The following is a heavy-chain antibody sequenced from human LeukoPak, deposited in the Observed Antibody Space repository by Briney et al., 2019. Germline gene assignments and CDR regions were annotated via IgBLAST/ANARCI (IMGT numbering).Heavy chain of an antibody. V-gene: IGHV3-21*01. Sequence: PGGSLRLSCVVSGFTFSSYSMNWVRQAPGKGLEWVSSISSSSSYIYYADSVKGRFTISRDNAKNSVYLQMNSLRAEDTAVYYCARVSFVDAGYFDYWGQGTLVTVSS. CDR1: GFTFSSYS. J-gene: IGHJ4*02. D-gene: IGHD2-15*01. CDR2: ISSSSSYI. CDR3: ARVSFVDAGYFDY.